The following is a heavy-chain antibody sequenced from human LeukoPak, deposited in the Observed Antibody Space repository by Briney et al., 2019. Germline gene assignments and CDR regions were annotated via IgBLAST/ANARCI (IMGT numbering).Heavy chain of an antibody. Sequence: GGSLRLSCSGSGFTFSVYSMNWVRQAPGKGLEWVSSITSKSNYIYYADSVKGRFTISRDNAMNSVFLQLNSLRAEDSAVYYCTSGLIAIESDNNWYQYMDVWGKGTTVTVSS. CDR3: TSGLIAIESDNNWYQYMDV. V-gene: IGHV3-21*01. CDR1: GFTFSVYS. D-gene: IGHD2-21*01. J-gene: IGHJ6*03. CDR2: ITSKSNYI.